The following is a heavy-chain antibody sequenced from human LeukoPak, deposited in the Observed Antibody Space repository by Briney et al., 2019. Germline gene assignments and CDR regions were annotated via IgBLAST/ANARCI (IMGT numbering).Heavy chain of an antibody. CDR2: IYTSGST. J-gene: IGHJ4*02. V-gene: IGHV4-61*02. CDR1: GGSISSGSYD. D-gene: IGHD1-14*01. CDR3: ARPIPEFDH. Sequence: SETLSLTCTVSGGSISSGSYDWSWIRQPAGKGLEWIGRIYTSGSTNYNPSLKSRVTISVDTSKNQFSLKLSSVTAADTAVYYCARPIPEFDHWGQGSLVTVSS.